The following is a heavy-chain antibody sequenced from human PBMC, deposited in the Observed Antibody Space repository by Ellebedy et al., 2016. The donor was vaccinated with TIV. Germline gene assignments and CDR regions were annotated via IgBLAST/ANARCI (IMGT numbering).Heavy chain of an antibody. J-gene: IGHJ4*02. D-gene: IGHD3-10*01. CDR1: GYTFTSYY. Sequence: AASVKVSCKTSGYTFTSYYIHWVRQAPGQGLEWMGVINPSGGTTNYAQKFQGRVTMTRDTSTSTVYMELSSLRSEETAVYYCTTLRQWFVGFDYWGLGTLVTVSS. CDR3: TTLRQWFVGFDY. CDR2: INPSGGTT. V-gene: IGHV1-46*01.